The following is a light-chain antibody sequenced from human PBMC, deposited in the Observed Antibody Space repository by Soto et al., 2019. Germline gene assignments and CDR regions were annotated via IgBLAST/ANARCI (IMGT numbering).Light chain of an antibody. CDR2: GSF. J-gene: IGKJ1*01. V-gene: IGKV1-39*01. CDR1: QSISRY. CDR3: QQSYSTPRT. Sequence: DIQMTQSPSSLSASVGDRVTITCRTSQSISRYLNWYQHKLGTAPKLLIHGSFKLQSGVPSRFSGSGSGTDFTLTISSLHPEDFATYYCQQSYSTPRTFGLGTKVDIK.